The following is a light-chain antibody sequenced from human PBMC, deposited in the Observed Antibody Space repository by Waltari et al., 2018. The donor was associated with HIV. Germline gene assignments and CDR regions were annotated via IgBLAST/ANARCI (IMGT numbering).Light chain of an antibody. CDR2: RDS. J-gene: IGLJ3*02. CDR1: NIENKV. Sequence: SYELTQPLSVSVALGQTANITCGGNNIENKVVHWYQQKPGQAPVLVIYRDSNRPSGIPERFPGSNSGNTATLTISRAQAGDEGDYYCQVWDSNTGVFGGGTNLTVL. CDR3: QVWDSNTGV. V-gene: IGLV3-9*01.